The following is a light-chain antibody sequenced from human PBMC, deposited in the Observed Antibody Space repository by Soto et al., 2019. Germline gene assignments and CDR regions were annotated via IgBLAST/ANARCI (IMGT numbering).Light chain of an antibody. J-gene: IGKJ2*01. CDR2: WAS. Sequence: DIVMTQSPDSLAVSLGARATINCKSSQSVLYSSNNKNYLAWYQQKPRQPPKLLIYWASIRESGVPDRFSGSGSGTDFTLTISSLQAEDVAVYFCQQYYSSPYTFGQGTKLEIK. V-gene: IGKV4-1*01. CDR3: QQYYSSPYT. CDR1: QSVLYSSNNKNY.